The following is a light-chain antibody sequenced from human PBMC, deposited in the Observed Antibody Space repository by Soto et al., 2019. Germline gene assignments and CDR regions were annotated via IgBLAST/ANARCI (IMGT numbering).Light chain of an antibody. CDR2: AAS. CDR3: QKYGSDFT. Sequence: DIQMTQSPSSLSASVGDRVTITCRASQGISNYLAWYRQKPGKVPKLLIYAASTLQSGVPSRFSGSGSETDFTLTISSLQPEDVATYYCQKYGSDFTFGGGTKVEI. CDR1: QGISNY. J-gene: IGKJ4*01. V-gene: IGKV1-27*01.